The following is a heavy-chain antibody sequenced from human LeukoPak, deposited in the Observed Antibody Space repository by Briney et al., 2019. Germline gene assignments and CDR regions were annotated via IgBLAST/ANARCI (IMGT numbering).Heavy chain of an antibody. D-gene: IGHD2-2*01. Sequence: GASVKVSCKASGYTFTSYGISWVRQAPGQGLEWMGWISAYNGNTNYAQKLQGRVTMTTDTSTSTAYMELSSLRSEDTAVYYCARVTGDSQLRGAYSDYWGQGTLVTVSS. J-gene: IGHJ4*02. CDR3: ARVTGDSQLRGAYSDY. CDR1: GYTFTSYG. CDR2: ISAYNGNT. V-gene: IGHV1-18*01.